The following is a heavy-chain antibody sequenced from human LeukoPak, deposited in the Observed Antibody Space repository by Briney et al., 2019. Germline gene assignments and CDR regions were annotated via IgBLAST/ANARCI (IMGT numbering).Heavy chain of an antibody. J-gene: IGHJ4*02. D-gene: IGHD3-9*01. V-gene: IGHV3-11*06. CDR1: GFNFSDYY. Sequence: GVSLRLSCSASGFNFSDYYMSWIRKAPGKGLEWVTYISSSNSYTNYADSVKGRFTISRYNAKNSLYLQMHSLGAEDTAVYYCARGGKGDILTGHFDYWGQGTLVNVSS. CDR3: ARGGKGDILTGHFDY. CDR2: ISSSNSYT.